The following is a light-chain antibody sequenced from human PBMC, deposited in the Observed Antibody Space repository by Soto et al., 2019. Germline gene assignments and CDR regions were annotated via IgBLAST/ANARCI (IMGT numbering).Light chain of an antibody. CDR1: SGDIGGYDY. J-gene: IGLJ1*01. CDR2: DVS. V-gene: IGLV2-14*01. CDR3: SSYTRRDSPPYV. Sequence: QSVLAQPASVSGSPGQSITISCTGTSGDIGGYDYVSWYQQHPGKAPKLILYDVSNRPSGVSSRFSGSKSGNTASLTISGLQAEDEADYYCSSYTRRDSPPYVFGTGTKLTVL.